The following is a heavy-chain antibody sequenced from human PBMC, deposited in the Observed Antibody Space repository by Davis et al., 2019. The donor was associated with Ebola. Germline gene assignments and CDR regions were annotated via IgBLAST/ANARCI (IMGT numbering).Heavy chain of an antibody. J-gene: IGHJ6*04. V-gene: IGHV1-3*01. CDR3: AREGGIADPGGGNGMDV. D-gene: IGHD6-13*01. CDR1: GYTFTSYA. Sequence: SCAASGYTFTSYAMHWVRQAPGQRLEWMGWINAGNGNTKYSQKFQGRVTMTRDTSISTAYMELSRLRSEDTAVYYCAREGGIADPGGGNGMDVWGKGTTVTVSS. CDR2: INAGNGNT.